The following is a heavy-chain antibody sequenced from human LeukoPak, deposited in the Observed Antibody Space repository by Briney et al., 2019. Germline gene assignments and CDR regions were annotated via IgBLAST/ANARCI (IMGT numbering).Heavy chain of an antibody. CDR2: IYYSGST. CDR3: ARNYYDSSGYHYSAFDI. Sequence: SETLSLTCTVSGGSISSSSYYWGWTRQPPGKGLEWIGSIYYSGSTYYNPSLKSRVTISVDTSKNQFSLKLSSVTAADTAVYYCARNYYDSSGYHYSAFDIWGQGTMVTVSS. J-gene: IGHJ3*02. V-gene: IGHV4-39*07. CDR1: GGSISSSSYY. D-gene: IGHD3-22*01.